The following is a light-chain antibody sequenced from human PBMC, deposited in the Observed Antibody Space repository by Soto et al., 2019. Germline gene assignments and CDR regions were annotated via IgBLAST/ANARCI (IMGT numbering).Light chain of an antibody. Sequence: EIVLTQSPGTLSLSPGERATLSCRASQSVSSNLAWYQQKPGQAPRLLMYGASTRATGIPARFSGSGSGTEFTLTISSLQSEDFAVYYCQQYDNWPFTFGPGTKVDI. V-gene: IGKV3-15*01. CDR3: QQYDNWPFT. CDR2: GAS. CDR1: QSVSSN. J-gene: IGKJ3*01.